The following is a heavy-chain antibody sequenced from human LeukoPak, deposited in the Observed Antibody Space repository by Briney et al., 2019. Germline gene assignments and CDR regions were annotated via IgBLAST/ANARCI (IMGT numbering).Heavy chain of an antibody. CDR2: ISGSGGST. J-gene: IGHJ4*02. Sequence: PGGSLRLSCAASGFTFSSYAMSWVRQAPGKGLEWVSAISGSGGSTYYADSVKGRFTISRDNSKNTLYLQMNSLRAEDTAVYYCAKTLSSGWYGYSYYFDYWGQGTLVTVSS. CDR1: GFTFSSYA. CDR3: AKTLSSGWYGYSYYFDY. D-gene: IGHD6-19*01. V-gene: IGHV3-23*01.